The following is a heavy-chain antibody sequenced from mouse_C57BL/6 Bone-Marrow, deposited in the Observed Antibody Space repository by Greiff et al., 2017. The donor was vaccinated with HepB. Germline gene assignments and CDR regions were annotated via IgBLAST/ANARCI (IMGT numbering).Heavy chain of an antibody. CDR3: ARNTDYGSSCAGAWFAY. CDR2: IWSGGST. CDR1: GFSLTSYG. Sequence: QVQLQQSGPGLVQPSQSLSITCTVSGFSLTSYGVHWVRQSPGKGLEWLGVIWSGGSTDYNAAFISRLSISKDNSKSQVVFKMNSLQADDTAIYYCARNTDYGSSCAGAWFAYWGQGTLVTVSA. V-gene: IGHV2-2*01. D-gene: IGHD1-1*01. J-gene: IGHJ3*01.